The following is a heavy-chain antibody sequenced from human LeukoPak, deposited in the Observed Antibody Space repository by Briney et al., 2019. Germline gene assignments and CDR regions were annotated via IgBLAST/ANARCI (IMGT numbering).Heavy chain of an antibody. CDR3: TRDFGSGTYRRYYFDY. V-gene: IGHV3-49*04. CDR2: IRGKAYGGTT. Sequence: GGSLRLSCSVSGFTFGDNAMSWVRQAPGKGLEWVGIIRGKAYGGTTEYGASVKGRFTISRDDSKSIAYLQMDSLKTEDTAVYYCTRDFGSGTYRRYYFDYWGQGTLVTVSS. D-gene: IGHD3-10*01. CDR1: GFTFGDNA. J-gene: IGHJ4*02.